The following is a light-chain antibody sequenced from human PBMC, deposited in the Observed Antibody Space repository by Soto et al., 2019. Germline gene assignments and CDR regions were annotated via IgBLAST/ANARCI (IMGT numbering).Light chain of an antibody. V-gene: IGLV2-14*03. CDR1: SSDVGGYNY. Sequence: QSALTQPASVSGSPGPSITISCIGTSSDVGGYNYVSWYQHHPGKVPKLMIYDVNNRPSGVSNRFSGSKSGNTASLTISGLQAEDEADYYCSSYTTSTTLVVFGGGTKLTVL. CDR3: SSYTTSTTLVV. J-gene: IGLJ2*01. CDR2: DVN.